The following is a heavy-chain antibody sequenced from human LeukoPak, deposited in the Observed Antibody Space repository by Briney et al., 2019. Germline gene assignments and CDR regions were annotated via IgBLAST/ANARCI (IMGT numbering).Heavy chain of an antibody. CDR3: ARAREVPPSIGDQGAFDI. D-gene: IGHD3-16*01. Sequence: GGSLRLSCAASGFTFSSYAMHWVRQAPGKGLEYVSAISSNGGSTYYANSVKGRFTISRDNSKNTLYLQMGSLRAEDMAVYYCARAREVPPSIGDQGAFDIWGQGTMVTVSS. CDR2: ISSNGGST. CDR1: GFTFSSYA. J-gene: IGHJ3*02. V-gene: IGHV3-64*01.